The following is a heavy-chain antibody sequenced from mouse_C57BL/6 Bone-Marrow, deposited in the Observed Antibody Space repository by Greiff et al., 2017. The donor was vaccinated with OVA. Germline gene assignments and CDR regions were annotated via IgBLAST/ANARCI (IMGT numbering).Heavy chain of an antibody. CDR3: ARSREGPAY. D-gene: IGHD3-3*01. V-gene: IGHV1-64*01. J-gene: IGHJ3*01. CDR2: IHPNSGST. Sequence: QVQLKQPGAELVKPGASVKLSCKASGYTFTSYWMHWVKQRPGQGLEWIGMIHPNSGSTNYNEKFKSKATLTVDKSSSTAYMQLSSLTSEDSAVYYCARSREGPAYWGQGTLVTVSA. CDR1: GYTFTSYW.